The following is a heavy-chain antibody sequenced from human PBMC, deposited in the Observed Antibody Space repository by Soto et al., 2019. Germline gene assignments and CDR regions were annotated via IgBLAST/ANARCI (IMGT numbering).Heavy chain of an antibody. D-gene: IGHD6-13*01. CDR2: VYHTGRD. V-gene: IGHV4-30-4*01. Sequence: QVQLQESGPGLVKPSQTLSLTCTVASGSNSSGDYYWSWIRQPPGKGLEWIGYVYHTGRDYYEPSLKSRATISIDTSKNQFSLMLSSLTAADTAVYFCARARVPYSSTWYRYDYYGMDIWGQGTTVTVSS. CDR1: SGSNSSGDYY. J-gene: IGHJ6*02. CDR3: ARARVPYSSTWYRYDYYGMDI.